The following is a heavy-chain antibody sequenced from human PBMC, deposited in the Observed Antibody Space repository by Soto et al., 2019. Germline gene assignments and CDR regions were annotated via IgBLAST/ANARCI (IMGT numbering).Heavy chain of an antibody. J-gene: IGHJ4*02. CDR3: ARDYGFWSGYLSGHFDY. D-gene: IGHD3-3*01. CDR1: GFTFSDYF. CDR2: ISSSSSDT. V-gene: IGHV3-11*06. Sequence: QVQLVESGGGLVKPGGSLRLSCAASGFTFSDYFLTWIRQAPGKGLEWVSYISSSSSDTNYADSVKGRFTTSRDNAKNSLFLQMNNLRVDDTAVYYCARDYGFWSGYLSGHFDYWGQGTLVTVSS.